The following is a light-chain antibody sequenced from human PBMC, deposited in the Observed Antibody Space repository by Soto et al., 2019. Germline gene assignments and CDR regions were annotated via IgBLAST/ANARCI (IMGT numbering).Light chain of an antibody. Sequence: EIVMTQSPATLSVSPGERATLSCRASQSVSDYLAWYQQTPGQPPRLLIYTASTMATGIPARFSGSGSATEFTLTISSLQSEEFAVYYCQQYSNWPRTFGQGTRVEIK. CDR3: QQYSNWPRT. CDR2: TAS. CDR1: QSVSDY. V-gene: IGKV3-15*01. J-gene: IGKJ1*01.